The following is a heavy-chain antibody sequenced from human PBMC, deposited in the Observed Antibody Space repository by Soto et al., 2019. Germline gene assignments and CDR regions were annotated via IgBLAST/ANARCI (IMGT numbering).Heavy chain of an antibody. CDR2: ISGSADST. D-gene: IGHD2-8*01. CDR1: GFSFSSFA. J-gene: IGHJ6*02. V-gene: IGHV3-23*01. CDR3: AKTRGAMIYAISVYGMDV. Sequence: EVQLLESGGGFIHPGGSLRLSCAASGFSFSSFAMNWVRQAPGPGLEWVSIISGSADSTFYADSVKGRFTISRDNSKSTLYLQINSLRAEDSAVYYCAKTRGAMIYAISVYGMDVWGQGTTVTVSS.